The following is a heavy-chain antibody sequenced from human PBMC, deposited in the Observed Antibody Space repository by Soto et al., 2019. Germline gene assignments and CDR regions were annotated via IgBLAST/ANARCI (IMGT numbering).Heavy chain of an antibody. CDR2: ISAYNGNT. J-gene: IGHJ6*02. CDR1: GYTFTSYG. V-gene: IGHV1-18*01. CDR3: ARECDYDIVTGYYISHYYYGMDV. D-gene: IGHD3-9*01. Sequence: QVQLVQSGAEVKKPGASVKVSCKASGYTFTSYGISWVRQAPGQGLEWMGWISAYNGNTNYARKLQGRVTMTTDTSKSRSYVEGRSLRSHDTAVYYCARECDYDIVTGYYISHYYYGMDVRGQGTTVTVYS.